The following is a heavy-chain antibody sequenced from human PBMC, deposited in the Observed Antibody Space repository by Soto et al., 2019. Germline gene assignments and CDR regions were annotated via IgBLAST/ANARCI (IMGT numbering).Heavy chain of an antibody. D-gene: IGHD5-18*01. J-gene: IGHJ5*02. CDR3: ARIPVDTSMIYWLDP. CDR2: TSYTGNT. CDR1: GGSVTSYH. Sequence: ASETLSLTCFVSGGSVTSYHWSWIRQFPVKGLEWIAYTSYTGNTNYNPSLQSRVTISVDTSKNLFSLKLTSVTAADTAVYYCARIPVDTSMIYWLDPWGQGTLVTVS. V-gene: IGHV4-59*02.